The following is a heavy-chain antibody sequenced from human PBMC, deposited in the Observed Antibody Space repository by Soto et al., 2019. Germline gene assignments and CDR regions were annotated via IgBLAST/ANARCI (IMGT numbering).Heavy chain of an antibody. D-gene: IGHD2-21*01. V-gene: IGHV4-31*03. Sequence: SETLSLTCSVSGAALNSGNYYWSWIRQVPGKGLEWIGHIYVTGAVDYNPSLRDRITISQDTSERQFSLNLRLVTAADTAVYYCARLRIATNNYKWFDPWGRGTLVTVSS. CDR2: IYVTGAV. J-gene: IGHJ5*02. CDR1: GAALNSGNYY. CDR3: ARLRIATNNYKWFDP.